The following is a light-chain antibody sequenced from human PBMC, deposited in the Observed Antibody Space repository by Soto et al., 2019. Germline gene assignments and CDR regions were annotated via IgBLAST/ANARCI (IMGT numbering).Light chain of an antibody. CDR1: QDIGNS. V-gene: IGKV1-33*01. CDR2: AAS. Sequence: QVTMSPSSLSAYVEDRVTITCQASQDIGNSLNWYQQKPGKAPKLLLSAASNLETGGPSRFSGSGSGTDFAFIISSLQPEDIATYFCQQYDNLPITFGQGTRLEI. J-gene: IGKJ5*01. CDR3: QQYDNLPIT.